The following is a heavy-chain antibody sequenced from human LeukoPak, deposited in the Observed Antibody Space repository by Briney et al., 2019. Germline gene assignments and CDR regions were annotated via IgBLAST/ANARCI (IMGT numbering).Heavy chain of an antibody. CDR1: GYTLTELS. J-gene: IGHJ4*02. D-gene: IGHD6-19*01. V-gene: IGHV1-24*01. CDR2: VDPQDGKT. CDR3: ATEPGIAVAGQPDY. Sequence: ASVKVSCKVSGYTLTELSMHWVQQAPGKGLEWMGRVDPQDGKTIYAEKFQGRVTITADTSTDTAYMELSSLRSEDTAVYHCATEPGIAVAGQPDYWGQGTLVTVSS.